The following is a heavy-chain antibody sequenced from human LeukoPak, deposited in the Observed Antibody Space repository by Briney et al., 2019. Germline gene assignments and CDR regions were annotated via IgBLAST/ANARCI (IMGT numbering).Heavy chain of an antibody. Sequence: SETLSLTCAVYGGSFSGYYWSWIRQPSGKGLEWIGEINHSGSTNYNPSLKSRVTISVDTSKNQFSLKLSSVTAADTAVYYCARDRVLRYFDWSSSDAFDIWGQGTMVTVSS. CDR1: GGSFSGYY. CDR2: INHSGST. D-gene: IGHD3-9*01. CDR3: ARDRVLRYFDWSSSDAFDI. J-gene: IGHJ3*02. V-gene: IGHV4-34*01.